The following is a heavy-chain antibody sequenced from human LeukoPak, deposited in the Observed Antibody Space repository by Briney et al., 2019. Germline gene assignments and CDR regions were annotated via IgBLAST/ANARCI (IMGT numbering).Heavy chain of an antibody. CDR2: INPNSGGT. V-gene: IGHV1-2*02. CDR1: GYTFTGYY. Sequence: ASVTVSCKASGYTFTGYYMHWVRQAPGQGLGWVGWINPNSGGTNYAQKFQGRVTMTRDTSISTAYMELSRLRSDDTAVYYCARDYSSSSSGDYWGQGTLVTVSS. D-gene: IGHD6-6*01. J-gene: IGHJ4*02. CDR3: ARDYSSSSSGDY.